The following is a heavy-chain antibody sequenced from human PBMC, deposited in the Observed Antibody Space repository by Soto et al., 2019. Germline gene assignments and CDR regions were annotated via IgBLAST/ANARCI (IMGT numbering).Heavy chain of an antibody. V-gene: IGHV3-21*01. J-gene: IGHJ4*02. Sequence: EVQLVESGGGPVKPGGSLRLSCAVSGFTLSSYSMNWVRQAPGKGLEWVSSSSSSDTYKYYADSVKGRFTISRDNAKNSVYLQMNSLRAEDTAVYYCARDGSGSNYANLDFWGQGTLVTVSS. D-gene: IGHD3-10*01. CDR1: GFTLSSYS. CDR2: SSSSDTYK. CDR3: ARDGSGSNYANLDF.